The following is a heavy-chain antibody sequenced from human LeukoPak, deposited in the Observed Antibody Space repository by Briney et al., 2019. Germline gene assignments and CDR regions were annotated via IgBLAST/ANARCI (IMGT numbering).Heavy chain of an antibody. CDR2: IYPDGRT. CDR3: ARTNPVYGDYDY. J-gene: IGHJ4*02. CDR1: GFTVTDNY. Sequence: PGGSLRLSCAVSGFTVTDNYMSWDRQAPGKGLQWASVIYPDGRTYYADSVKGRFTISRDISRNTLLLQMNNLRADDTAVHYCARTNPVYGDYDYWGQGTLVTVSS. D-gene: IGHD4-17*01. V-gene: IGHV3-53*01.